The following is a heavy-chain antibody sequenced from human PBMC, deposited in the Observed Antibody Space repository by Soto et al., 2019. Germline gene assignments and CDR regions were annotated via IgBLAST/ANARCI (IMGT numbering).Heavy chain of an antibody. J-gene: IGHJ4*02. D-gene: IGHD3-22*01. Sequence: SETLSLTCAVSGYSISSGYYWGWIRQPPGKGLEWIGSIYHSGSTYYNPSLKSRVTISVDTSKNQFSLKLSSVTAADTAVYYCARSFYDSSGYLGYWGQGTLVTV. CDR3: ARSFYDSSGYLGY. CDR2: IYHSGST. V-gene: IGHV4-38-2*01. CDR1: GYSISSGYY.